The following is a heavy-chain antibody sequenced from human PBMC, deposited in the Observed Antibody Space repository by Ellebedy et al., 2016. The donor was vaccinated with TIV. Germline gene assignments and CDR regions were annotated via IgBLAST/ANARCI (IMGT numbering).Heavy chain of an antibody. CDR3: TRGRSFIGSSLLDP. CDR1: GYAFTNYD. Sequence: ASVKVSXXTSGYAFTNYDINWVRQATGQGLEWMGWMNPNSGNTGYAQKLQGRITLTRNNSMNTAFMELTSLTSDDTAVYYCTRGRSFIGSSLLDPWGQGTPVTVSS. D-gene: IGHD3-10*01. V-gene: IGHV1-8*01. J-gene: IGHJ5*01. CDR2: MNPNSGNT.